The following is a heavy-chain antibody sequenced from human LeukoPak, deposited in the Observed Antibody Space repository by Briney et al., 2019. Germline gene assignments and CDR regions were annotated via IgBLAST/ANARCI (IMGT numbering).Heavy chain of an antibody. CDR2: INWNGGST. D-gene: IGHD4-17*01. CDR3: ARDYYGDSYFDN. Sequence: GGSLRLSCEASGFTFDDYAVNWVRQAPGKGLEWVSGINWNGGSTGYADSVKGRFTISRDNVKNSLYLEMDSLRAEDTALYYCARDYYGDSYFDNWGQGTLVTVSS. V-gene: IGHV3-20*04. J-gene: IGHJ4*02. CDR1: GFTFDDYA.